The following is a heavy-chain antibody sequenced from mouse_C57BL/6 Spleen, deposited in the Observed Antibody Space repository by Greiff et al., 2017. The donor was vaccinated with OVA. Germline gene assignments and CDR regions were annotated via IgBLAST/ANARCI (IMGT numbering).Heavy chain of an antibody. CDR1: GYSITSGYY. Sequence: VQLQQSGPGLVKPSQSLSLTCSVTGYSITSGYYWNWIRQFPGNKLEWMGYISYDGSNNYNPSLKNRISITRDTSKNQFFLKLNSVTTEDTATYYCAREEYYYGSSYAMDYWGQGTSVTVSS. CDR3: AREEYYYGSSYAMDY. CDR2: ISYDGSN. D-gene: IGHD1-1*01. V-gene: IGHV3-6*01. J-gene: IGHJ4*01.